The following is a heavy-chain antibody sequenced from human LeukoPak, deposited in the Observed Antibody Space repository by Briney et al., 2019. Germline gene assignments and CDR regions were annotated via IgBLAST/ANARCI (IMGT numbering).Heavy chain of an antibody. Sequence: PGGSLRLSCAASGFTFSSYAMSWVRQAPGKGLEWVSAISGSGGSTYYADSVKGRFTISRDNAKNSLYLQMNSLRAEDTAVYYCARDREMATIPDAFDIWGQGTMVTVSS. CDR3: ARDREMATIPDAFDI. D-gene: IGHD5-24*01. J-gene: IGHJ3*02. V-gene: IGHV3-23*01. CDR1: GFTFSSYA. CDR2: ISGSGGST.